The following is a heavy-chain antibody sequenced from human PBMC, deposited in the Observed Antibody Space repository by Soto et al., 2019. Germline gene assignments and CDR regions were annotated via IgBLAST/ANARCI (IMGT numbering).Heavy chain of an antibody. V-gene: IGHV3-23*01. D-gene: IGHD5-12*01. CDR1: GFTFSSYA. CDR3: AKASGYSGAVLDY. J-gene: IGHJ4*02. Sequence: EVQLLESGGGLVQPGGSLRLSCAASGFTFSSYAMGWVRQAPGTGLEWVSAISGSGGDTFYADAVKGRFTISRDNSKNTLYLQMNSLRAEDTAVYYCAKASGYSGAVLDYWGQGTLVTVSS. CDR2: ISGSGGDT.